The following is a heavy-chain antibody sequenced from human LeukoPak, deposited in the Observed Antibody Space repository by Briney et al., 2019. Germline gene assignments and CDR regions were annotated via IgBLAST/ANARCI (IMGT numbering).Heavy chain of an antibody. V-gene: IGHV6-1*01. CDR2: TYYRSKLYN. Sequence: SQTLSLTCAISGDSVSSNSAAWNWIRQSPSRGLEWLGRTYYRSKLYNDYAVSVKSRININPDTSKNQFSLQLNSVTPEDTAVYYCARVAAGIRLEFSGTTGLDYWGQGTLVTVSS. J-gene: IGHJ4*02. D-gene: IGHD1-1*01. CDR3: ARVAAGIRLEFSGTTGLDY. CDR1: GDSVSSNSAA.